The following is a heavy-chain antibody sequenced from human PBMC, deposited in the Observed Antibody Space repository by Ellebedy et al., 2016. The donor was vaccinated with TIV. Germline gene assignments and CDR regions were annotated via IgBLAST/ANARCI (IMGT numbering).Heavy chain of an antibody. CDR2: IKGDGSI. J-gene: IGHJ4*02. CDR3: ATGPRNGYLH. Sequence: GESLKISXATSGFAFRSYWLHWVRQAPGKGLVFVSCIKGDGSISYADSVKGRFTISSDNAKNTLYLQMNSLRAEDTAVYYCATGPRNGYLHWGQGTLVTVSS. CDR1: GFAFRSYW. D-gene: IGHD5-24*01. V-gene: IGHV3-74*01.